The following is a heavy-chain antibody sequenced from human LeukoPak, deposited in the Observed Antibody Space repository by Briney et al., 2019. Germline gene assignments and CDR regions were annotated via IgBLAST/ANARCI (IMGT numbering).Heavy chain of an antibody. CDR1: GYSISSGYY. V-gene: IGHV4-38-2*02. D-gene: IGHD3-9*01. J-gene: IGHJ4*02. CDR3: ARAPDCDILTGYPYYFDY. CDR2: IYHSGST. Sequence: SETLSLTCTVSGYSISSGYYWGWIRQPPGKGLEWIGSIYHSGSTYYNPSLKSRVTISVDTSKNQFSLKLSSVTAADTAVYYCARAPDCDILTGYPYYFDYWGQGTLVTVSS.